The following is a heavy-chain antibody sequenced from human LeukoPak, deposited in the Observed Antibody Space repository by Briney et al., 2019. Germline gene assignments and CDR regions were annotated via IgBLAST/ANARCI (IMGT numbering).Heavy chain of an antibody. CDR3: ARVSSGSYFGYYYYYMDV. Sequence: GGSLRLSCAASGFTFSNYWMHWVRQAPGKGLVWVSRINSDGSSTSYADSVKGRFTISRDNAKNTLYLQMNSLRAEDTAVYYCARVSSGSYFGYYYYYMDVWAKGPRSPSP. J-gene: IGHJ6*03. V-gene: IGHV3-74*01. D-gene: IGHD1-26*01. CDR1: GFTFSNYW. CDR2: INSDGSST.